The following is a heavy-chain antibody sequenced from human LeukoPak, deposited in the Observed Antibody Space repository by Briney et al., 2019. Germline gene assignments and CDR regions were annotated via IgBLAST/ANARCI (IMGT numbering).Heavy chain of an antibody. V-gene: IGHV4-39*01. Sequence: SETLSLTCTVSGGSISSSSYYWGWIRQPPGKGLEWIESFYYSGSTNYNPSLKSRVTVSVDTSKNQFSLGLSSVTAADTAVYYCARRYDILTGHKGYFDYWGQGALVTVSS. J-gene: IGHJ4*02. D-gene: IGHD3-9*01. CDR2: FYYSGST. CDR1: GGSISSSSYY. CDR3: ARRYDILTGHKGYFDY.